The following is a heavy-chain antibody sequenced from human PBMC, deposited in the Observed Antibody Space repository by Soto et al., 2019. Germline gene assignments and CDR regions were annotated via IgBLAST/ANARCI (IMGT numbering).Heavy chain of an antibody. CDR2: IKQDGSEK. Sequence: VGSLRLSCAASGFTFNSYWMSWVRQAPGKGLEWVANIKQDGSEKYYVDSVKGRFTISRDNAKNSPCLQMNSLRAEDTAVYYCARDRVLRFLEWLPYYGMDVWGQGTTVTVSS. V-gene: IGHV3-7*01. J-gene: IGHJ6*02. CDR3: ARDRVLRFLEWLPYYGMDV. D-gene: IGHD3-3*01. CDR1: GFTFNSYW.